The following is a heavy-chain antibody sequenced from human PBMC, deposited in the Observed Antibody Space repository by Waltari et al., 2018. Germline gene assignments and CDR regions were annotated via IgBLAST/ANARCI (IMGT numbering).Heavy chain of an antibody. V-gene: IGHV3-49*03. D-gene: IGHD2-21*01. J-gene: IGHJ3*02. Sequence: EVQLVESGGGLVQPGRSLRLSCTASGFTFGDYAMSWFRQARGKGLEWVGFIRSKAYGGTTEYAASVKGRFTISRDDSKSIAYLQMNSLKTEDTAVYYCTRSSFVVLFAAFDIWGQGTMVTVSS. CDR1: GFTFGDYA. CDR2: IRSKAYGGTT. CDR3: TRSSFVVLFAAFDI.